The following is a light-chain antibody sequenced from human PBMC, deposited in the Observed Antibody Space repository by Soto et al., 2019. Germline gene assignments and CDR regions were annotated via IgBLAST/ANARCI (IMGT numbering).Light chain of an antibody. CDR2: KAS. Sequence: DVQMTQSPSTLSASVGDRVTITCRASQSIDIWLAWYQQKPGKAPNLLIYKASTLETGVPSRFTGSGSGTAVTLTISSLQPDDFATYYCQQYNTFSTFGQGTKVEMK. V-gene: IGKV1-5*03. CDR1: QSIDIW. CDR3: QQYNTFST. J-gene: IGKJ1*01.